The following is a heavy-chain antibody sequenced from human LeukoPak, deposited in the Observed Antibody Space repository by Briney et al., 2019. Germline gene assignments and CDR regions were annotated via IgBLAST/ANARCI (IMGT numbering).Heavy chain of an antibody. Sequence: GGSLRLSCAASGFTFSSYEMNWVRQAPGKGLEWLSYISSSGTTKYYADSVKGRFTISRDNAKNSLYLQMNSLRAEDTAVYHCARGSYSSGYYFDYWGQGTLVTVSS. J-gene: IGHJ4*02. D-gene: IGHD6-19*01. CDR3: ARGSYSSGYYFDY. CDR1: GFTFSSYE. CDR2: ISSSGTTK. V-gene: IGHV3-48*03.